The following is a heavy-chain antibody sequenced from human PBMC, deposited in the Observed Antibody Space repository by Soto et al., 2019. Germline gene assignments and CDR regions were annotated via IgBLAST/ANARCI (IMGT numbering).Heavy chain of an antibody. CDR1: GGSISSYY. CDR2: IYYSGST. Sequence: PSETLSLTCTVSGGSISSYYWSWIRQPPGKGLEWIGYIYYSGSTNYNPSLKSRVTISVDTSKNQFSLQLSSVTAADTAVYYCARGMVRGVINYYYYYYGMDVWGQGTTVTVSS. V-gene: IGHV4-59*01. J-gene: IGHJ6*02. D-gene: IGHD3-10*01. CDR3: ARGMVRGVINYYYYYYGMDV.